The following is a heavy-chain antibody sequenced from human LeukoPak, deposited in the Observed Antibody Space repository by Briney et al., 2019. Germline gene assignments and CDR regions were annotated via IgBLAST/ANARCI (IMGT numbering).Heavy chain of an antibody. CDR1: GYTLTELS. V-gene: IGHV1-24*01. CDR2: FDPEDGET. J-gene: IGHJ6*02. CDR3: ATAVLTTVTGDYLYYYGMDV. Sequence: ASVKVSCKVSGYTLTELSMHWVRQAPGKGLEWMGGFDPEDGETIYAQKFQGRVTMTEDTSTDTAYMELSSLRSEATAVYYCATAVLTTVTGDYLYYYGMDVWGQGTTVTVSS. D-gene: IGHD4-17*01.